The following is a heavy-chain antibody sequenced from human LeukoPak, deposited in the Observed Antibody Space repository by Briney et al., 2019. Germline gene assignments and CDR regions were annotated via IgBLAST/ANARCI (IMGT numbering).Heavy chain of an antibody. Sequence: PGGSLRLSCAASGFTFSNYWMSWVRQAPGKGLEWVANIKQDGSEKYVDSVKGRFTISRDNAKNSLYLQMNSLRAEDTAVYYCARSRAYSSSWPECFQHWGQGTLVTVSS. J-gene: IGHJ1*01. D-gene: IGHD6-13*01. CDR3: ARSRAYSSSWPECFQH. V-gene: IGHV3-7*01. CDR1: GFTFSNYW. CDR2: IKQDGSEK.